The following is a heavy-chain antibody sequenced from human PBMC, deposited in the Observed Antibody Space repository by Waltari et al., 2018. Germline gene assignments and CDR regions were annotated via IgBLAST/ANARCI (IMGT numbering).Heavy chain of an antibody. CDR2: INYDGSAQ. Sequence: LVESGGDLVRPGGSLRLSCAASGFNLRSYWMSWVRQAPGKGREWVANINYDGSAQYYEYSVIGRLTVSRDNAKNSLYLEMNNVRFDDTAVYYCARGSAYYVRVWDLWGPGTLVTVSS. CDR3: ARGSAYYVRVWDL. CDR1: GFNLRSYW. V-gene: IGHV3-7*03. J-gene: IGHJ4*02. D-gene: IGHD3-16*01.